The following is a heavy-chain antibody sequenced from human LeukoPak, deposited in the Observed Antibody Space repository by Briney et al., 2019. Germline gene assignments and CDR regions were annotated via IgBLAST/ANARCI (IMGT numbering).Heavy chain of an antibody. J-gene: IGHJ1*01. CDR3: ARDTDYYGSGRHGYFDH. Sequence: GGSLRLSCAASGLTISNNFMGWVRQAPGKGLEWVSLIYSGGSTYSADSVKGRFTISRDNSKNTLHLQMNSLRVEDTAVYYCARDTDYYGSGRHGYFDHWGQGTLVTVSS. D-gene: IGHD3-10*01. CDR2: IYSGGST. V-gene: IGHV3-66*01. CDR1: GLTISNNF.